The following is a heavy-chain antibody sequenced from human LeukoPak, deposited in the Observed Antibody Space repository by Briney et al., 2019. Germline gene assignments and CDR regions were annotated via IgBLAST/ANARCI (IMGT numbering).Heavy chain of an antibody. CDR2: INHSGST. Sequence: SETLSLTCAVYGGSFSGYYWSWIRQPPGKGLEWIGEINHSGSTNYNPSLKSRVTISVDTSKNQFSLKLSSVTAADTAVYYCAGVPNDYYYYYMDVWGKGTTVTISS. V-gene: IGHV4-34*01. CDR1: GGSFSGYY. CDR3: AGVPNDYYYYYMDV. D-gene: IGHD2-8*01. J-gene: IGHJ6*03.